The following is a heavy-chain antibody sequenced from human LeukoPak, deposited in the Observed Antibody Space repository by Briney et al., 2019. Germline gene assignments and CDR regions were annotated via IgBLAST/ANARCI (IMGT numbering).Heavy chain of an antibody. Sequence: GGSLRLSCAASGFTFSSYAMSWVRQAPGKGLEWVSAISDSDSSTLYADSVKGRFTISRDNSKNTLYLQMNSLRAEDTAVYYCAKRSAPYGVAGLYFDYWGQGTLLTVSS. V-gene: IGHV3-23*01. CDR1: GFTFSSYA. CDR3: AKRSAPYGVAGLYFDY. CDR2: ISDSDSST. J-gene: IGHJ4*02. D-gene: IGHD6-19*01.